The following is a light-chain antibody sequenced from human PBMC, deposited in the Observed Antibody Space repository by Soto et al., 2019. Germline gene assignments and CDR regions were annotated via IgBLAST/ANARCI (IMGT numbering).Light chain of an antibody. V-gene: IGKV3-15*01. Sequence: EIVLTQSPVTLSVSPGERATLSCRASQSVNSNLAWYQQKTGQAHRLLIYGASTRANGVPARFSGGGYGTEFTLTISSLQSEDFALYYCQQYRTFGQGTKVEIK. CDR3: QQYRT. CDR2: GAS. CDR1: QSVNSN. J-gene: IGKJ1*01.